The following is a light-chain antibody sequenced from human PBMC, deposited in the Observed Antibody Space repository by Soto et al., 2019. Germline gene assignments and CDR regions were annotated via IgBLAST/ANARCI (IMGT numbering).Light chain of an antibody. CDR2: GAS. CDR3: HHYGRSAIFT. J-gene: IGKJ3*01. Sequence: EIVMTQSPGTLSVSPGERATLSCRASQSVSSNFLAWYQQGPGQAPRLLMDGASSRAAGIPDRFSGSGSGTDFTLTISRLEPEDFAVYYCHHYGRSAIFTFGPGTTVDIK. V-gene: IGKV3-20*01. CDR1: QSVSSNF.